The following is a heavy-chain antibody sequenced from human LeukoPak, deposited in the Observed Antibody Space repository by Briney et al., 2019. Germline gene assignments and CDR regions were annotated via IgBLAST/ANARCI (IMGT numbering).Heavy chain of an antibody. CDR1: GGSISSSHSY. Sequence: SETLSLTCTVSGGSISSSHSYWGWIRQPPGKGLEWIGNIYYSGSTYYNPSLKSRVTISVDTSKNQFSLKLNSVTAADTAVYYCARHRSKWLQSSFDYWGQGTLVTVSS. D-gene: IGHD5-24*01. J-gene: IGHJ4*02. CDR2: IYYSGST. V-gene: IGHV4-39*01. CDR3: ARHRSKWLQSSFDY.